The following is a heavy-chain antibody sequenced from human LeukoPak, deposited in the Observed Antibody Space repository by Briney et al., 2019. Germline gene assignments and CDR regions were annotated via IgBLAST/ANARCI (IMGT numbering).Heavy chain of an antibody. CDR3: ARGGPRGDSCDY. CDR1: GYTFTSYD. J-gene: IGHJ4*02. Sequence: GASVKVSCKAPGYTFTSYDINWVRQATGQGLEWMGWMNPNSGNTGYTQKFQGRVTMTRNTSISTAYMELSSLRSEDTAVYYCARGGPRGDSCDYWGQGTLVTVSS. D-gene: IGHD2-15*01. V-gene: IGHV1-8*01. CDR2: MNPNSGNT.